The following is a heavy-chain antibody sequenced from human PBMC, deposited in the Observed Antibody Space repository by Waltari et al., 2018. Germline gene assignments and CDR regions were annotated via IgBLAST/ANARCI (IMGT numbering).Heavy chain of an antibody. CDR2: IYYDGTA. D-gene: IGHD4-17*01. Sequence: QVQLQESGPGLVKPSETLSLTCSVSGGSISGSVYYWGWIRQPPGKGLEYIGSIYYDGTAFYNPSLKTPLTISVYTSYNQFSLKMKSVTAADTAMYFCVRDRGLRTFFDHWGQGTLVTVSS. CDR3: VRDRGLRTFFDH. J-gene: IGHJ4*02. V-gene: IGHV4-39*07. CDR1: GGSISGSVYY.